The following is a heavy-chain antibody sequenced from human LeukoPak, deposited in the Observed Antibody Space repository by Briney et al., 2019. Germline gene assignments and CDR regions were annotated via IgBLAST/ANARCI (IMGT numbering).Heavy chain of an antibody. Sequence: PSETLSLTCTVSGGSISSYYWSWTRQPPGKGLEWIGYIYYSGSTNYNPSLKSRVTISVDTSKNQFSLKLSSVTAADTAVYYCARDQRSTSCYDYWGQGALVTVSS. D-gene: IGHD2-2*01. V-gene: IGHV4-59*01. CDR1: GGSISSYY. CDR2: IYYSGST. CDR3: ARDQRSTSCYDY. J-gene: IGHJ4*02.